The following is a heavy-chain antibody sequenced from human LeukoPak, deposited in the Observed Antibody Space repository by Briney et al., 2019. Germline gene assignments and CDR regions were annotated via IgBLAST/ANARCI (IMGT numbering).Heavy chain of an antibody. J-gene: IGHJ3*02. Sequence: ASVKVSCKASGYTFTDCYMYWVRQAPGQGLEWMGWINPNSGGTNYAQKFQGRVTMTRDTSISTAYMELNRLRSDDTAVYYCARVKIGEIGTTFDIWGQGTLVTVSS. CDR1: GYTFTDCY. V-gene: IGHV1-2*02. CDR3: ARVKIGEIGTTFDI. CDR2: INPNSGGT. D-gene: IGHD1-1*01.